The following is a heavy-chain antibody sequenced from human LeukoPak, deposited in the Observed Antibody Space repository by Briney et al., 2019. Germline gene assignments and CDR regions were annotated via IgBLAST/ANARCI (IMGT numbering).Heavy chain of an antibody. D-gene: IGHD5-12*01. J-gene: IGHJ4*02. Sequence: SETLSLTCTVSGGSISSYYWGWIRQPPGKGLEWIGSIYYSGSTYYNPSLKSRVTISVDTSKNQFSLKLSSVTAADTAVYYCARLVATSRDYWGQGTLVTVSS. CDR2: IYYSGST. V-gene: IGHV4-39*01. CDR3: ARLVATSRDY. CDR1: GGSISSYY.